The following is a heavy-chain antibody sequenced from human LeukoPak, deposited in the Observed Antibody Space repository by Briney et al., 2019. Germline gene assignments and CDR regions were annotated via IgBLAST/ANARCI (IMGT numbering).Heavy chain of an antibody. CDR2: ILPDGSAR. D-gene: IGHD6-13*01. V-gene: IGHV3-7*01. CDR3: AKDLTELDSGLDY. CDR1: GFTFSSYW. J-gene: IGHJ4*02. Sequence: QPGGSLRLSCAASGFTFSSYWMSWVRQAPGKGLEWVANILPDGSARNYVDSVKGRFIISRDNAKNSVSLQMNSLRAEDTAVYYCAKDLTELDSGLDYWGQGTLVTVSS.